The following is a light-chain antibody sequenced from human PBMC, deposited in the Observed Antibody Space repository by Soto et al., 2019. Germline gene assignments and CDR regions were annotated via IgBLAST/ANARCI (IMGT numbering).Light chain of an antibody. V-gene: IGLV3-21*04. Sequence: SYELTQPPSVSVAPGKTARITCGGNNIEDKSVHWYQQKPGQAPVLVIFYDSDRPSGIPERFSGSNSGNTATLTISRVEAGDEADYYCHVWDSSSDHSVFGPGTKVTVL. CDR1: NIEDKS. CDR2: YDS. J-gene: IGLJ1*01. CDR3: HVWDSSSDHSV.